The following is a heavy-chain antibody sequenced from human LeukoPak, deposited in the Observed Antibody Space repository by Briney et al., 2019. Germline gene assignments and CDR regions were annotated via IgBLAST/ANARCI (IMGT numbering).Heavy chain of an antibody. D-gene: IGHD5-12*01. J-gene: IGHJ4*02. CDR2: ISYDGSDK. CDR3: AKDRLGWLSYFDY. CDR1: GFTFSSYG. Sequence: GGSLRLSCAASGFTFSSYGMHWVRQAPGKGLEWVAVISYDGSDKYYADSVKGRFTISRDNSKNTLYLQMNSLRAEDTAVYYCAKDRLGWLSYFDYWGQGTLVTVSS. V-gene: IGHV3-30*18.